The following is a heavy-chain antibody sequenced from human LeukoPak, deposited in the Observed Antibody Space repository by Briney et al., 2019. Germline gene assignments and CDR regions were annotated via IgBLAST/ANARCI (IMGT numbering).Heavy chain of an antibody. J-gene: IGHJ5*02. CDR2: ISTSSSNI. V-gene: IGHV3-21*01. Sequence: GGSLRLSFAASGFTFSSYTMNWVRQAPGKGLEWVSSISTSSSNIYYADSVKGRFTISRDNAKNSLYLQMNSLRAEDTAVYYCARDPGYSSSWYLNWFDPWGQGTLVTVSS. D-gene: IGHD6-13*01. CDR3: ARDPGYSSSWYLNWFDP. CDR1: GFTFSSYT.